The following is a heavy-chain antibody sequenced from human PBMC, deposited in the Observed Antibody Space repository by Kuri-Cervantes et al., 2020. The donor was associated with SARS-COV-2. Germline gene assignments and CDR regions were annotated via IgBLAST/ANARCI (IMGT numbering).Heavy chain of an antibody. Sequence: GGSLRLSCAASGFTFRSYWMSWVRQASGKGLEWVANIKPDGSEKNYVDSVKGRFTISRDNAKNSLYLQTNSLRVEDTAVYYCAKSGRQYDVWGQGTMVTVSS. D-gene: IGHD3-10*01. CDR2: IKPDGSEK. CDR3: AKSGRQYDV. V-gene: IGHV3-7*01. J-gene: IGHJ3*01. CDR1: GFTFRSYW.